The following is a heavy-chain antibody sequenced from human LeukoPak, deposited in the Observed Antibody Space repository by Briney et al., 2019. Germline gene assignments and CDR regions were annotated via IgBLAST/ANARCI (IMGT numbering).Heavy chain of an antibody. D-gene: IGHD3-10*01. CDR2: ISYRGST. CDR3: ARSLRFGDYFDY. Sequence: SETLSLTCTVSGGSIASYYWSWIRQFPGKGLEWIGYISYRGSTSYNPSLNSRVSISLDTSKNQLSLRLNSVTAADTAVYYCARSLRFGDYFDYWGQGTLVTVSS. CDR1: GGSIASYY. V-gene: IGHV4-59*01. J-gene: IGHJ4*02.